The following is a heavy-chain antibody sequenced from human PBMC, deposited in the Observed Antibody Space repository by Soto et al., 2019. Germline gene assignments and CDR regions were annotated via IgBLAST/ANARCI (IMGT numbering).Heavy chain of an antibody. J-gene: IGHJ5*02. D-gene: IGHD3-10*01. CDR2: INPSGGST. CDR3: ARTHSEHYYGSGSYWFDP. V-gene: IGHV1-46*03. Sequence: ASVKVSCKASGYTFTSYYRRWVRQAPGQGLEWMGIINPSGGSTSYAQKFQGRVTMTRDTSTSTVYMELSSLRSEDTAVYYCARTHSEHYYGSGSYWFDPWGQGTLVTVSS. CDR1: GYTFTSYY.